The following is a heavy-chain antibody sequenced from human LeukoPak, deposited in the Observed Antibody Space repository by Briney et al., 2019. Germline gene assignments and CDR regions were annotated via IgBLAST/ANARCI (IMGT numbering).Heavy chain of an antibody. V-gene: IGHV3-23*01. D-gene: IGHD2-15*01. J-gene: IGHJ4*02. CDR1: GFTISSYA. Sequence: PGGSLTLSCAASGFTISSYAMSWVRQAPGKGLEWVSAISGGGDSTYYADSVKGRFTISRDNSNNTLYLQMKSLGAEDTAVYYCAKAHSGGSGSYTPFDFWGQGTLVTVSS. CDR3: AKAHSGGSGSYTPFDF. CDR2: ISGGGDST.